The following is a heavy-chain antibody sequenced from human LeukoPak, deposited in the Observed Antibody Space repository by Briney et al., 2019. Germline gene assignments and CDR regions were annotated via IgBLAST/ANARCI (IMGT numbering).Heavy chain of an antibody. CDR2: IRRRSKGYTT. CDR1: GFTFSDYI. CDR3: SRDGVPGDASAFDI. V-gene: IGHV3-72*01. Sequence: PGGSLRLSCEGQGFTFSDYILDWVRQAPGERLQCVGRIRRRSKGYTTEYAASVKGRFTLARDDSKKSLYLQLNSLKIEHTAVYSRSRDGVPGDASAFDIWGQGTMVTVSS. D-gene: IGHD3-10*01. J-gene: IGHJ3*02.